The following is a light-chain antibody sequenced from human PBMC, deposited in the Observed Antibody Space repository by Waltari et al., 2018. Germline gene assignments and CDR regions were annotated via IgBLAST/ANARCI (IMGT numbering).Light chain of an antibody. CDR1: ASNIGGNV. CDR3: AAWDDSLHGHWV. J-gene: IGLJ3*02. Sequence: QSVLTQPPSASGTPGQRVTISCSGSASNIGGNVVNWYQQLPGTAPKLLTYRSDHRPSGVPDRFSGSKSGTSASLAISGLLSDDEADYYCAAWDDSLHGHWVFGGGTKVTVL. CDR2: RSD. V-gene: IGLV1-44*01.